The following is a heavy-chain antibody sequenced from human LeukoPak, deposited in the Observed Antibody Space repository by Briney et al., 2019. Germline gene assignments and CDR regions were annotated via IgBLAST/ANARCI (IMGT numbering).Heavy chain of an antibody. D-gene: IGHD5-24*01. CDR1: GFTFSTYN. V-gene: IGHV3-48*04. Sequence: GGSLRLSCAASGFTFSTYNMNWVRQAPGKGLEWVSYISSSSSTIYYADSVKGRFTISRDNAKNSLYLQMNSLRAEDTAVYYCARAGWLQFVDYWGQGTLVTVSS. J-gene: IGHJ4*02. CDR3: ARAGWLQFVDY. CDR2: ISSSSSTI.